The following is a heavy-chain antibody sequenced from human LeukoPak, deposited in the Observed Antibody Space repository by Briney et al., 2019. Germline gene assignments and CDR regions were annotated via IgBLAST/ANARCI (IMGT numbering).Heavy chain of an antibody. J-gene: IGHJ4*02. CDR2: IYTSGST. D-gene: IGHD3-22*01. CDR3: ARGRMYYYDSSGYPYYFDY. Sequence: PSQTLSLTCTVSGGSISSGSYYWSWIRQPAGKGLEWIGRIYTSGSTNYNPSLKSRVTISVDTSKNQFSLKLSSVTAADTAVYYCARGRMYYYDSSGYPYYFDYWGQGTLVTVSS. CDR1: GGSISSGSYY. V-gene: IGHV4-61*02.